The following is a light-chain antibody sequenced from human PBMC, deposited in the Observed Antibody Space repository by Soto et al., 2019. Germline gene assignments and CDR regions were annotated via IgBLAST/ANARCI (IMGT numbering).Light chain of an antibody. V-gene: IGKV3-20*01. Sequence: EIVLTQSPGTVYLSPGERATLSCRASQSVSSSYLAWYQQKPGQAPRLLIHGASSRATGIPDRFSGSESGTDFTLTINRLEPEDFGVYYCQQYGSSPLTFGGGTKVEIK. J-gene: IGKJ4*01. CDR2: GAS. CDR3: QQYGSSPLT. CDR1: QSVSSSY.